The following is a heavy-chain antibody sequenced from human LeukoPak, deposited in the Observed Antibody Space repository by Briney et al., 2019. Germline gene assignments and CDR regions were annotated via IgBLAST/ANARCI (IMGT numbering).Heavy chain of an antibody. V-gene: IGHV3-33*01. D-gene: IGHD2-15*01. Sequence: GGSLRLSCAASGFTFSSYGMHWVRQAPGKGLEWVAVIWYDGSNKYYADSVKGRFTISRDNAKNSLYLQMNSLRAEDTAVYYCARDVVGDLVGAFDIWGQGTMVTVSS. CDR2: IWYDGSNK. J-gene: IGHJ3*02. CDR1: GFTFSSYG. CDR3: ARDVVGDLVGAFDI.